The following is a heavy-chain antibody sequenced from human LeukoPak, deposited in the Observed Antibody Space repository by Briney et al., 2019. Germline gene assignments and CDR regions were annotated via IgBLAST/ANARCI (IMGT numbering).Heavy chain of an antibody. D-gene: IGHD3-9*01. CDR2: IYYSGST. V-gene: IGHV4-39*07. CDR1: GGSINSSSYY. Sequence: SETLSLTCTVSGGSINSSSYYWGWIRQPPGKGREWIGSIYYSGSTYYNPSLKRRVTQSVDTSKNQFSLKLSSVTAVDTAVYYCARLRPDYDILTGFPMDVWGPGTTVTVSS. J-gene: IGHJ6*02. CDR3: ARLRPDYDILTGFPMDV.